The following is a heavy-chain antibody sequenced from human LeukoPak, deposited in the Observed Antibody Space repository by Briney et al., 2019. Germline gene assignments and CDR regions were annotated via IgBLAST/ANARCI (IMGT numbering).Heavy chain of an antibody. CDR2: IYYSGST. D-gene: IGHD3-10*01. V-gene: IGHV4-31*03. CDR3: ARGVGGSGSYEDYYYYYGMDV. CDR1: GGSISSGGYY. J-gene: IGHJ6*02. Sequence: SETLSLTCTVSGGSISSGGYYWSWIRQHPGKGLEWIGYIYYSGSTYYNPSLKSRVTISVDTSKNQFSLKLSSVTAADTAVYYCARGVGGSGSYEDYYYYYGMDVWGQGTTVTVSS.